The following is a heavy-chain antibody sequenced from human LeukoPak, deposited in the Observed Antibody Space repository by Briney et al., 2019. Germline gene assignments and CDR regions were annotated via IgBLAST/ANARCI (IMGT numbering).Heavy chain of an antibody. CDR2: IYYSGST. CDR3: ARGDTYYYDSAHAFDI. V-gene: IGHV4-59*12. CDR1: GGSISSYY. Sequence: SETLSLTCTVSGGSISSYYWSWIRQPPGKGLEWIGYIYYSGSTNYNPSLKSRVTMSVDTSKNQFSLKLSSVTAADTAVYYCARGDTYYYDSAHAFDIWGQGTMVTVSS. J-gene: IGHJ3*02. D-gene: IGHD3-22*01.